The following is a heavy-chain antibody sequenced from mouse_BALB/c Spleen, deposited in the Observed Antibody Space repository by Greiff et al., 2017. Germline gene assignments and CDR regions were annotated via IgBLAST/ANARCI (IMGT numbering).Heavy chain of an antibody. CDR1: GYTFTSYW. V-gene: IGHV1-5*01. CDR2: IYPGNSDT. D-gene: IGHD2-14*01. J-gene: IGHJ2*01. CDR3: TRAYYRYALYYFDY. Sequence: VQLQQSGTVLARPGASVKMSCKASGYTFTSYWMHWVKQRPGQGLEWIGAIYPGNSDTSYNQKFKGKAKLTAVTSTSTAYMELSSLTNEDSAVYYCTRAYYRYALYYFDYWGQGTTLTVSS.